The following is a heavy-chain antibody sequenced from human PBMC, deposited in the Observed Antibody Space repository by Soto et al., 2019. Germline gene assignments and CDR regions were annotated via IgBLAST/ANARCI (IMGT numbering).Heavy chain of an antibody. J-gene: IGHJ6*02. CDR3: ARDRIITMVRGVLYGMDV. D-gene: IGHD3-10*01. Sequence: QVQLVESGGGVVQPGRSLRLSCAASGFTFSSYAMHWVRQAPGKGLEWVAVISYDGSNKYYADSVKGRFTISRDNSTNTLYLQMNSLRAEDTAVYYCARDRIITMVRGVLYGMDVWGQGTTVTVSS. CDR1: GFTFSSYA. CDR2: ISYDGSNK. V-gene: IGHV3-30-3*01.